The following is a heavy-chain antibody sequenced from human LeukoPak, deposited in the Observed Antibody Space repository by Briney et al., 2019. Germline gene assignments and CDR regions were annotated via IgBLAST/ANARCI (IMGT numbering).Heavy chain of an antibody. Sequence: GESLKISCKGSGYTFTNYWIAWVRPMPGKGLGWVGIIYPGDSDTRYSPSFQGQVTISADKSITTAYLQWSSLKASDTAMYYCARAPVGYCTNGVCYGFDYWGQGTLVTVSS. CDR2: IYPGDSDT. CDR3: ARAPVGYCTNGVCYGFDY. J-gene: IGHJ4*02. CDR1: GYTFTNYW. V-gene: IGHV5-51*01. D-gene: IGHD2-8*01.